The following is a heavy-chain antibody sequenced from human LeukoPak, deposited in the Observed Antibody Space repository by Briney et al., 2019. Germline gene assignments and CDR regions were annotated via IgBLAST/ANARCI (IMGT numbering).Heavy chain of an antibody. CDR3: ARLAEYYDILTGYNWFDP. V-gene: IGHV4-59*01. CDR2: IYYSGST. CDR1: GGSISSYY. J-gene: IGHJ5*02. Sequence: SETLSLTCTVSGGSISSYYWSWIRQPPGKGLEWIGYIYYSGSTNYNPSLKSRVTISVGTSKNQFSLKLSSVTAADTAVYYCARLAEYYDILTGYNWFDPWGQGTLVTVSS. D-gene: IGHD3-9*01.